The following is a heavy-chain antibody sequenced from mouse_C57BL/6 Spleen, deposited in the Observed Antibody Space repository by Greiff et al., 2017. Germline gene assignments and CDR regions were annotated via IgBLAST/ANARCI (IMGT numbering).Heavy chain of an antibody. J-gene: IGHJ1*03. CDR1: GYTFTSYW. D-gene: IGHD2-4*01. Sequence: EVQLQQSGTVLARPGASVKMSCKTSGYTFTSYWMHWVKQRPGQGLEWIGAISPGNSDTSYNQKFKGKAKLTAVTSASTAYMELSSLTNEDSAVYYCTRDDYDYGYFDVWGTGTTVTVSS. CDR3: TRDDYDYGYFDV. CDR2: ISPGNSDT. V-gene: IGHV1-5*01.